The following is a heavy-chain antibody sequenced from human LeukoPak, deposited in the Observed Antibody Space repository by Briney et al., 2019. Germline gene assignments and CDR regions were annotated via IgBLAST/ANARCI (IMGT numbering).Heavy chain of an antibody. CDR2: INTDGSDT. V-gene: IGHV3-74*01. Sequence: PGGSLRLSCAASGLTFRAYYMHWFRQGPGKGLVWVSRINTDGSDTTYADSVKGRFTVSRDNAKNTLYLQMNSLRAEDTAVYYCARETAMPYFDYWGQGTLVTVSS. CDR3: ARETAMPYFDY. CDR1: GLTFRAYY. D-gene: IGHD2-2*01. J-gene: IGHJ4*02.